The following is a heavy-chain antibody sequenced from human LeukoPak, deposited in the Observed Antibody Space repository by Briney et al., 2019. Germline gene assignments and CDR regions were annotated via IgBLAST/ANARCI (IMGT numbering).Heavy chain of an antibody. CDR3: ARGDPEMATTQAFEY. J-gene: IGHJ4*02. V-gene: IGHV3-13*01. Sequence: GGSLRLSCAASGFTFSSYDMHWVRQATGKGLEWVSAIGTAGDTYYPGSVKGRFTISRENAKNSLYLQMNSLRAGDTAVYYCARGDPEMATTQAFEYWGQGTLVTVSS. D-gene: IGHD5-24*01. CDR1: GFTFSSYD. CDR2: IGTAGDT.